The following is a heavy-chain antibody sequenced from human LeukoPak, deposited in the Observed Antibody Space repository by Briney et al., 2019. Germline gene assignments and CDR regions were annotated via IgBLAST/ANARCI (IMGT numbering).Heavy chain of an antibody. V-gene: IGHV3-15*01. Sequence: GGSLRLSCAASGFTFSNAWMSWVRQAPGKGLEWVGRIKSKTDGGTTDYAAPVKGRFTISRDDSKNTLYLQMNSLKTEDTAVYYCTTLVGARPIGAFDIWGQGTMVTVSS. CDR1: GFTFSNAW. CDR2: IKSKTDGGTT. CDR3: TTLVGARPIGAFDI. D-gene: IGHD1-26*01. J-gene: IGHJ3*02.